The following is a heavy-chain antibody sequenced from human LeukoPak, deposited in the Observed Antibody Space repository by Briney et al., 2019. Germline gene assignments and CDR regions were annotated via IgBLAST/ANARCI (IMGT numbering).Heavy chain of an antibody. CDR1: GYTFTGYY. V-gene: IGHV1-2*06. D-gene: IGHD2-2*01. CDR2: INPNSGGT. J-gene: IGHJ4*02. Sequence: ASVKVSCKASGYTFTGYYIHWVRQAPGQGLEWMGRINPNSGGTNYAQKFQGRVTMTRDTSISTAYVELSRLRSDDTAVYFCARDLGSTRGYWGQGTQVTVSS. CDR3: ARDLGSTRGY.